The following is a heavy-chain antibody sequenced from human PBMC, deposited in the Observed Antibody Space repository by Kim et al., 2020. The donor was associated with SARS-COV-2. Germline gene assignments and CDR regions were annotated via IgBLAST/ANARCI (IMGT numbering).Heavy chain of an antibody. CDR2: IKADGGST. Sequence: GGSLRLSCAASGFTFSTYWMHWVRQAPGKGLVWVSAIKADGGSTTYADSVKGRFTISRDNAKNTLYLQMNSLRAEDTAVYYCVRDVSSAMDVWGQGTTVT. D-gene: IGHD2-8*01. V-gene: IGHV3-74*01. CDR1: GFTFSTYW. CDR3: VRDVSSAMDV. J-gene: IGHJ6*02.